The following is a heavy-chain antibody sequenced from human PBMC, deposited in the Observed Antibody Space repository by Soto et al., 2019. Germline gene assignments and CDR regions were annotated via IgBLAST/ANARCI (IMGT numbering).Heavy chain of an antibody. CDR3: ARFGVATIKGPCAFAI. V-gene: IGHV3-11*01. D-gene: IGHD5-12*01. Sequence: GGSLRLSCAASGFTFSDYYMSWIRQAPGKGLEWVSYISSSGSTIYYADSVKGRFTISRDNAKNSLYLQMNSLRAEDTAVYYCARFGVATIKGPCAFAIWGQGTMVPVSS. CDR2: ISSSGSTI. J-gene: IGHJ3*02. CDR1: GFTFSDYY.